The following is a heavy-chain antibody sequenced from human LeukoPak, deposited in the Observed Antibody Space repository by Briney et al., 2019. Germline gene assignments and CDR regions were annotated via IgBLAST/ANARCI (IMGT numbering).Heavy chain of an antibody. Sequence: GRSLRLSCAASGFTFSSYAMSWVRQAPGKGPEWVSVIYSGGSTYYADSVKGRFTISRDNSKNTLYLQMNSLRAEDTAVYYCEWFGELSKYYFDYWGQGTLVTVSS. CDR2: IYSGGST. CDR1: GFTFSSYA. V-gene: IGHV3-53*01. CDR3: EWFGELSKYYFDY. J-gene: IGHJ4*02. D-gene: IGHD3-10*01.